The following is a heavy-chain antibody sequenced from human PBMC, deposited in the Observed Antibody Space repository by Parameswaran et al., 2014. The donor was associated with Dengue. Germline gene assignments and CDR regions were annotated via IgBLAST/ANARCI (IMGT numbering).Heavy chain of an antibody. Sequence: VRQAPGKGLEWVSYISSSGSTIYYADSVKGRFTISRDNAKNSLYLQMNSLRAEDTAVYYCARCDPVVVAAAIPYYYYGMDVWGQGTTVTVSS. J-gene: IGHJ6*02. V-gene: IGHV3-48*03. CDR3: ARCDPVVVAAAIPYYYYGMDV. CDR2: ISSSGSTI. D-gene: IGHD2-15*01.